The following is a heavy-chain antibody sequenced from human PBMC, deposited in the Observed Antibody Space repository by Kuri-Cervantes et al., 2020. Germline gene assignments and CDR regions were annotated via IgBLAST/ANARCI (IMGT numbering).Heavy chain of an antibody. V-gene: IGHV1-18*01. D-gene: IGHD2-2*01. CDR2: ISAYNGNT. CDR3: ARDARGEPGYCSSTSCYYYYGMDV. J-gene: IGHJ6*02. CDR1: GYTFTSYG. Sequence: ASVKVSCKASGYTFTSYGISWVRQAPGQGLEWMGWISAYNGNTNYAQKLQGRVTMTTDTSPSTAYMELRSLRSDDTAVYYCARDARGEPGYCSSTSCYYYYGMDVWGQGTTVTVSS.